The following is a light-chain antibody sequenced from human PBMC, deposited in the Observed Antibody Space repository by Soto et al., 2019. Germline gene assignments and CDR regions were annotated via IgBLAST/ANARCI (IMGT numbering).Light chain of an antibody. Sequence: DIQMPQSPSSLSASVVDRVTITLRPSQSISIYLNLYQQKPGKAPELLIYAASSLQSGVPSRFSGSGSGTEFTLTISSLQPEDFATYYCQKLNNYPRTFGKGNKGDIK. V-gene: IGKV1-17*01. J-gene: IGKJ1*01. CDR2: AAS. CDR1: QSISIY. CDR3: QKLNNYPRT.